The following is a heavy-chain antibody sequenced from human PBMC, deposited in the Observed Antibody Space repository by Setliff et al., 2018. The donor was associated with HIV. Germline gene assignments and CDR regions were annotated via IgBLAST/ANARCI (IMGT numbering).Heavy chain of an antibody. CDR2: IYSDGRT. CDR1: GFTVSDTH. CDR3: AKGVKWLDP. D-gene: IGHD3-16*01. J-gene: IGHJ5*02. Sequence: GGSLRLSCAASGFTVSDTHMTWVRQAPGKGLQWVSFIYSDGRTYYAESVKGRFNISRDDSKNTLYLQMHSLRVEDTAAYYCAKGVKWLDPWGQGIQVTVSS. V-gene: IGHV3-53*01.